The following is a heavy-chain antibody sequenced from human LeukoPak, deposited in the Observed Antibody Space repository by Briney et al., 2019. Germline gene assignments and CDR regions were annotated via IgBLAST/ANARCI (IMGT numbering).Heavy chain of an antibody. Sequence: GASVKVSCKASGGTFSSYAISWVRQAPGQGLEWMGRIIPILGIANYAQKFQGRVTITADKSTSTAYMELSSLRSEDTAVYYCASDLYSGSYRVDYWGQGTLVTVSS. CDR2: IIPILGIA. CDR1: GGTFSSYA. CDR3: ASDLYSGSYRVDY. V-gene: IGHV1-69*04. J-gene: IGHJ4*02. D-gene: IGHD1-26*01.